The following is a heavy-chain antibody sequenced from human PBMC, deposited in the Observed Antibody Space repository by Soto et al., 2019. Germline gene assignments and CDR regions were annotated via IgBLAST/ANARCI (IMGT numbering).Heavy chain of an antibody. CDR3: AREEVAAGFDY. CDR2: IYYSGST. CDR1: GGSISSYY. D-gene: IGHD6-13*01. Sequence: PXXTLSLPYTVSGGSISSYYWSWIRQPPGKGLEWIGYIYYSGSTNYNPSLKSRVTISVDTSKNQFSLKLSSVTAADTAVYYCAREEVAAGFDYWGQGTLVTVSS. V-gene: IGHV4-59*01. J-gene: IGHJ4*02.